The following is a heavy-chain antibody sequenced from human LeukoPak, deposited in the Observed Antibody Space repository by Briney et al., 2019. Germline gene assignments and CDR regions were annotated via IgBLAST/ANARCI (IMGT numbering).Heavy chain of an antibody. J-gene: IGHJ3*02. CDR2: INPSGGST. D-gene: IGHD5-18*01. CDR3: ATVQHDAFDI. V-gene: IGHV1-46*01. CDR1: GYTFTSYY. Sequence: ASVKVSCKASGYTFTSYYMHWARQAPGQGLEWMGIINPSGGSTSYAQKFQGRVTMTRDMSTSTVYMELSSLRSEDTAVYYCATVQHDAFDIWGQGTMVTVSS.